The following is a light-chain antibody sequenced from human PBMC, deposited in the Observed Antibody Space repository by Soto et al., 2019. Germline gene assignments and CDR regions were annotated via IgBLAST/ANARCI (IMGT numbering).Light chain of an antibody. Sequence: QSVLTQPPSLSGAPGQTITISCTGSSSNIGAGSDVHWFQHLPGTAPKVLIYGNNNRPSGVPDRFSGSKSGTSGSLAITGLQVEDEADYYCQSYDSSRRAWVFGGGTKLTVL. CDR1: SSNIGAGSD. CDR2: GNN. J-gene: IGLJ3*02. V-gene: IGLV1-40*01. CDR3: QSYDSSRRAWV.